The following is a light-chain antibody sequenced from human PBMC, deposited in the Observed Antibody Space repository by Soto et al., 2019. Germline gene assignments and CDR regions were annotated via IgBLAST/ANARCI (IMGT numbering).Light chain of an antibody. Sequence: DIPMTQSPSSLSASVGDRVTITCRASQIIGTYLNWYQQKPGKVPKLLIFTASTLQSGVPSRFSGSGSGTDFTLTISSLQPEDFATYYCQQSYSTLFTFGPGTKVDVK. CDR1: QIIGTY. CDR2: TAS. V-gene: IGKV1-39*01. J-gene: IGKJ3*01. CDR3: QQSYSTLFT.